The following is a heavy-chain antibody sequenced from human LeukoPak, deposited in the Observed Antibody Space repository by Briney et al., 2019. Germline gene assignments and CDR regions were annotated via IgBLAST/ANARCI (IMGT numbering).Heavy chain of an antibody. CDR3: ARGSLEWLNYYYYYGMDV. CDR2: IYYGGST. CDR1: GGSISSGGYY. J-gene: IGHJ6*02. D-gene: IGHD3-3*01. V-gene: IGHV4-31*03. Sequence: SETLSLTCTVSGGSISSGGYYWSWIRQHPGKGLEWIGYIYYGGSTYYNPSLKSRVTISVDTSKNQFSLKLSSVTAADTAVYYCARGSLEWLNYYYYYGMDVWGQGTTVTVSS.